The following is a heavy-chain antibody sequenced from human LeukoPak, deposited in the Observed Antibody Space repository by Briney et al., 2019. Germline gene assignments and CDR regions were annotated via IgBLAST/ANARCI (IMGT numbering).Heavy chain of an antibody. J-gene: IGHJ5*02. V-gene: IGHV4-59*01. CDR1: GGSISSYY. Sequence: PSETLSLTCTVSGGSISSYYWSWIRQPPGKGLEWIGYIYYSGSTNYNPSLKSRVTISVDTSKNQFSLKLSSVTAADTAVYYCARRWYVGPNWFDPWGQGTLVTVSS. CDR3: ARRWYVGPNWFDP. D-gene: IGHD4-23*01. CDR2: IYYSGST.